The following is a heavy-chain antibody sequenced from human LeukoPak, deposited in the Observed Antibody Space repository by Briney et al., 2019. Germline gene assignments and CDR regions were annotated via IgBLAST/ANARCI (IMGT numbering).Heavy chain of an antibody. V-gene: IGHV3-23*01. D-gene: IGHD6-19*01. Sequence: GGSLRLSCAASGFTFSSYAMSWIRQAPGKGLEWVSAISGSGGSTYYADSVKGRFTISRDNSKNTLYLQMNSLRAEDTAVYYCAKDSSGWYNFDYWGQGTLVTVSA. CDR3: AKDSSGWYNFDY. J-gene: IGHJ4*02. CDR1: GFTFSSYA. CDR2: ISGSGGST.